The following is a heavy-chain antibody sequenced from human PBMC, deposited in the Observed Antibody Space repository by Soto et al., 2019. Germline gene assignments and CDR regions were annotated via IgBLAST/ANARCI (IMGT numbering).Heavy chain of an antibody. J-gene: IGHJ4*02. D-gene: IGHD3-10*01. CDR3: AKGRGGSGSLTPRVDF. CDR1: GFTFNNYA. Sequence: EVQLLESGGGLVQPGGSLRLSCAASGFTFNNYAMTWVRQAPGKGLEWVSAISGGADTTSYADSVKGRFTVSRDGSKNTLYLQMSSLSAEDTALYYCAKGRGGSGSLTPRVDFWGQGTLVTVSS. CDR2: ISGGADTT. V-gene: IGHV3-23*01.